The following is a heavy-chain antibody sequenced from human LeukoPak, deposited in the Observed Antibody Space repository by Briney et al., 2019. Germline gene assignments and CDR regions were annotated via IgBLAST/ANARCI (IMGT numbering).Heavy chain of an antibody. V-gene: IGHV3-23*01. CDR1: GFTFSNYG. Sequence: GGSLRLSCAASGFTFSNYGMNWVRQAPGKGLEWVSGIIGSGGSTYYGDSVKGRFTISRDNSKNTLYLQMDSLRAEDTAVYFCAKDHANTPVVTNWGQGILVSVSS. D-gene: IGHD2-21*02. CDR2: IIGSGGST. CDR3: AKDHANTPVVTN. J-gene: IGHJ4*02.